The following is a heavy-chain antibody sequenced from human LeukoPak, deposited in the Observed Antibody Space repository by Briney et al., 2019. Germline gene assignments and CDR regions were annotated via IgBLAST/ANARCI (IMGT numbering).Heavy chain of an antibody. Sequence: ASVKVSCKASGYTFSNYLIHWVRQAPGQGLEWMGIINPSGGSTNYAQTFQGRVTMTRDTSITTAYMELSRLRSDATAVYYCAAPATYYYDSSTYSTYYYDAMDVWGQGTTVTVSS. CDR3: AAPATYYYDSSTYSTYYYDAMDV. CDR2: INPSGGST. CDR1: GYTFSNYL. D-gene: IGHD3-22*01. V-gene: IGHV1-46*01. J-gene: IGHJ6*02.